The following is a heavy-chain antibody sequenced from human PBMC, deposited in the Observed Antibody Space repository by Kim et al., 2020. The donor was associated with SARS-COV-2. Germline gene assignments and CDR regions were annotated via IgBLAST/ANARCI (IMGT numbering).Heavy chain of an antibody. CDR3: AKDHYGSGSYAFDI. V-gene: IGHV3-30*18. Sequence: GGSLRLSCAASGFTFSSYGMHWVRQAPGKGLEWVAVISYDGSNKYYADSVKGRFTISRDNSKNTLYLQMNSLRAEDTAVYYCAKDHYGSGSYAFDIWGQGKMVTVSS. CDR2: ISYDGSNK. J-gene: IGHJ3*02. D-gene: IGHD3-10*01. CDR1: GFTFSSYG.